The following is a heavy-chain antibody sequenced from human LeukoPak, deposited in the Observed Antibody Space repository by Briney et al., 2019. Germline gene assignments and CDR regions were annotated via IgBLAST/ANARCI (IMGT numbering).Heavy chain of an antibody. CDR3: ARIGYRSSSFDY. D-gene: IGHD6-13*01. J-gene: IGHJ4*02. V-gene: IGHV3-7*01. Sequence: GGSLRLSCAASGFRFTNYWMSWVRQAPGKGLEWVANIKQDGSEKDYVDSMKARFTISRDNAKNSVYLQVSSLRAEDTAVYYCARIGYRSSSFDYWGQGTLVTVSS. CDR2: IKQDGSEK. CDR1: GFRFTNYW.